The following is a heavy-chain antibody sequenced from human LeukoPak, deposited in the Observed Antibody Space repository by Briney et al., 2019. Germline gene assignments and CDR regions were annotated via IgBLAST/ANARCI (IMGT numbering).Heavy chain of an antibody. D-gene: IGHD4-17*01. CDR2: IYHSGST. CDR1: GYYISSGYY. J-gene: IGHJ4*02. V-gene: IGHV4-38-2*02. CDR3: ARTMTTVTTPFFDY. Sequence: TSETLSLTCTVSGYYISSGYYWGWIRQPPGKGLDWIGSIYHSGSTYYNPSLKSRVTISVDRSKNQFSLKLSSVTAADAAVYYCARTMTTVTTPFFDYWGQGTLVTVSS.